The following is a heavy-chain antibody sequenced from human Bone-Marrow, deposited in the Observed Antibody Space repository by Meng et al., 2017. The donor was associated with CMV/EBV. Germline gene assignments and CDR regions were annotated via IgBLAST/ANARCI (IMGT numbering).Heavy chain of an antibody. J-gene: IGHJ4*02. D-gene: IGHD3-10*01. CDR2: INHSGST. CDR1: GGSFSGYY. V-gene: IGHV4-34*01. Sequence: SETLSLTCAVYGGSFSGYYWSWIRQPPGKGLEWIGKINHSGSTNYNPSLKSRVTISVDTSKNQFSLKLSSVTAADTAVYYCARGMWFGDLDYWGQGTLVTVSS. CDR3: ARGMWFGDLDY.